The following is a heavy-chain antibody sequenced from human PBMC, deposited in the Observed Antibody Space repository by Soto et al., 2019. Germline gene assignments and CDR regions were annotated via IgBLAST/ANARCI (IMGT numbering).Heavy chain of an antibody. CDR2: IYYSGST. D-gene: IGHD1-26*01. CDR3: ARVGATNWFDP. CDR1: GGSVSSGSYY. V-gene: IGHV4-61*01. Sequence: QVQLQESGPGLVKPSETLSLTCTVPGGSVSSGSYYWSWIRQPPGKGLEWIGYIYYSGSTNYNPSLKSRVTISVDTSKNQFSLKLSSVTAADTAVYYCARVGATNWFDPWGQGTLVTVSS. J-gene: IGHJ5*02.